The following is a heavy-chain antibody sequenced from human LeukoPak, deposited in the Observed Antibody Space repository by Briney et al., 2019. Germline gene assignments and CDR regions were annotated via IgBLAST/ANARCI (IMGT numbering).Heavy chain of an antibody. J-gene: IGHJ4*02. CDR3: ASGRSSGYYFHLHPFDY. CDR2: INHSGST. V-gene: IGHV4-34*01. CDR1: GGSFSGYY. Sequence: SETLSLTCAVYGGSFSGYYWSWIRQPPGKGLEWIGEINHSGSTNYNPSLKSRVTISVDTSKNQFSLKLSSVTAADTAVYYCASGRSSGYYFHLHPFDYWGQGTLVTVSS. D-gene: IGHD3-22*01.